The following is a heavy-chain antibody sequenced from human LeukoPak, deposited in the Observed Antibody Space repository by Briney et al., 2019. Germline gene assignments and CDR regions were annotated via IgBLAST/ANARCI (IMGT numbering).Heavy chain of an antibody. D-gene: IGHD1-20*01. J-gene: IGHJ4*02. CDR3: ARDQYNWNGCFDY. CDR2: IYSGGST. V-gene: IGHV3-66*01. CDR1: GSSFSSYW. Sequence: GGSLRLSCAASGSSFSSYWMSWVRQAPGKGLEWVSVIYSGGSTYYADSVKGRFTISRDNSKNTLYLQMNSLRAEDTAVYYCARDQYNWNGCFDYWGQGTLVTVSS.